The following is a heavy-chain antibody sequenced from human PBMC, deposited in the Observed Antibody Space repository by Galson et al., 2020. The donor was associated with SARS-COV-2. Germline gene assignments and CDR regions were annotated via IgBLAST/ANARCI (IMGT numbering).Heavy chain of an antibody. Sequence: TGGSLRLSCAASGFTFSSYAMHWVRQAPGKGLEWVAVISYDGSNKYYADSVKGRFTISRDNSKNTLYLQMNSLRAEDTAVYYCAREGYSSSWPDYYYYYGMDVWGQGTTVTVSS. J-gene: IGHJ6*02. CDR1: GFTFSSYA. CDR2: ISYDGSNK. V-gene: IGHV3-30*04. D-gene: IGHD6-13*01. CDR3: AREGYSSSWPDYYYYYGMDV.